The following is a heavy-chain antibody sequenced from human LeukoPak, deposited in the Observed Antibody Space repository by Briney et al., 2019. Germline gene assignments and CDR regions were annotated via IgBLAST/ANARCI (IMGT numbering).Heavy chain of an antibody. D-gene: IGHD6-19*01. CDR1: GGSISSYY. V-gene: IGHV4-4*07. CDR3: ARIYSRGWSLDY. Sequence: PSQTLSLTCTVSGGSISSYYWTWIRQSAGKGLEWIGRMYTSGSTKYSPSFESRVTMSGDASKNQFSLRLNSVTAADMAIYYCARIYSRGWSLDYWGPGTLVTVSS. J-gene: IGHJ4*02. CDR2: MYTSGST.